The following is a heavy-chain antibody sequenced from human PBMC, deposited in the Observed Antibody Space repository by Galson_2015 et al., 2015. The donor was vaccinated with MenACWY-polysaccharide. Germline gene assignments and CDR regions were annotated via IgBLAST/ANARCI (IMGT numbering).Heavy chain of an antibody. D-gene: IGHD5-18*01. J-gene: IGHJ4*02. CDR2: ISGNGGRT. V-gene: IGHV3-23*01. CDR1: GFTFSTYA. Sequence: SMRLSCAASGFTFSTYAMSWVRQAPGKGPEWVSFISGNGGRTEYADSVKGRFTISRDNSKNTLDLQMNSLRAEDTAVYYCAKTRVGDTASDSWGQGTLFTVSS. CDR3: AKTRVGDTASDS.